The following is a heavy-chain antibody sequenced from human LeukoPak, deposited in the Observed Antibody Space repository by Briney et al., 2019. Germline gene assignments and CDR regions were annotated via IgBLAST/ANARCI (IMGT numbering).Heavy chain of an antibody. J-gene: IGHJ4*02. CDR3: ARGPLIAAAGTW. Sequence: RGSLRLSCAASGFTFSSYWMSWVRQAPGEGLEWVAKINQDGTEKAYVDSVRGRFTISRDNAKNSLFLQMNSLRAEDTAVYYCARGPLIAAAGTWWGQGTLVTVSS. CDR2: INQDGTEK. D-gene: IGHD6-13*01. V-gene: IGHV3-7*03. CDR1: GFTFSSYW.